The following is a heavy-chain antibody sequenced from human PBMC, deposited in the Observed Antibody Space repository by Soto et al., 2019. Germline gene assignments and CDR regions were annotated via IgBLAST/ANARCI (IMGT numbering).Heavy chain of an antibody. CDR2: INPNSGGT. Sequence: GASVKVSCKASGYTFTGYYMHWLRQAPEQGLEWMGWINPNSGGTNYAQKFQGWVTMTRDTSISTAYMELSRLRSDDTAAYYCARATYDSSGYYYFNYFDYWGQGTLVTVSS. D-gene: IGHD3-22*01. J-gene: IGHJ4*02. CDR1: GYTFTGYY. CDR3: ARATYDSSGYYYFNYFDY. V-gene: IGHV1-2*04.